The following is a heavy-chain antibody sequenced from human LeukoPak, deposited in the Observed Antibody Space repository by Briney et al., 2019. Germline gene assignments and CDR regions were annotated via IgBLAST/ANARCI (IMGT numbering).Heavy chain of an antibody. CDR1: GFTFGDYA. CDR3: TRERVLLWFGELSDAFDI. V-gene: IGHV3-49*03. Sequence: PGRSLRLSCTASGFTFGDYAMSWFRQAPGKGLEWVGFIRSKAYGGTTEYAASVKGRFTISRDDSKSIAYLQMNSLKTEDTAVYYCTRERVLLWFGELSDAFDIWGQGTVVTVSS. CDR2: IRSKAYGGTT. D-gene: IGHD3-10*01. J-gene: IGHJ3*02.